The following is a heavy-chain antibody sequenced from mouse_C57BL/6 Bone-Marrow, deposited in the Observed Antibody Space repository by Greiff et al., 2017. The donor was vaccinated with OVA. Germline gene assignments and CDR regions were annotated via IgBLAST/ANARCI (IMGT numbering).Heavy chain of an antibody. CDR3: VRDYDYDGGYWYFDV. V-gene: IGHV10-3*01. Sequence: EVMLVESGGGLVQPKGSLKLSCAASGFTFNTYAMHWVRQAPGKGLEWVARIRSKSSNYATYYADSVKDRFTISRDDSQSMLYLQMNNLKTEDTAMYYCVRDYDYDGGYWYFDVWGTGTTVTVSS. D-gene: IGHD2-4*01. CDR1: GFTFNTYA. CDR2: IRSKSSNYAT. J-gene: IGHJ1*03.